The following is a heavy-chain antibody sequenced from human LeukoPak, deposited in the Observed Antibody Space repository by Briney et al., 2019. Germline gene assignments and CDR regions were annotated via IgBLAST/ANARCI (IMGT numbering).Heavy chain of an antibody. CDR1: GGSISSGGYY. Sequence: TLXLTCTVSGGSISSGGYYWRWIRQHPGRGLEWIEYIYYSGSTYYNPSLKSRITISVDTSKNQFSLKLSSVTAADTAVYYCARSAGTRYYFDYWGQGTLVTVSS. V-gene: IGHV4-31*03. CDR3: ARSAGTRYYFDY. J-gene: IGHJ4*02. CDR2: IYYSGST. D-gene: IGHD1/OR15-1a*01.